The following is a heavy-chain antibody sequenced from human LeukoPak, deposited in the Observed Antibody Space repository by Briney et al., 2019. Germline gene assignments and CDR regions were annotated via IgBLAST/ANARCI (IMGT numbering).Heavy chain of an antibody. CDR1: GYTFTSYG. CDR2: ISAYNGNT. V-gene: IGHV1-18*01. J-gene: IGHJ3*01. D-gene: IGHD2-2*01. CDR3: ARDSSLDTFDV. Sequence: ASVTVSCKASGYTFTSYGISWVRQAPGQGLEWMGWISAYNGNTNYAQKFQGRVTIMRDTSASTAYMELSSLRSEDTAVYYCARDSSLDTFDVWGQGTMVTVSS.